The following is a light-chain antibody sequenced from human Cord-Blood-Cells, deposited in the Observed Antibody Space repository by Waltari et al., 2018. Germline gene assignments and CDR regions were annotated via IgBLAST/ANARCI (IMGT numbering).Light chain of an antibody. CDR2: DVS. CDR3: CSYAGSYTYV. CDR1: SSDVGGYNY. V-gene: IGLV2-11*01. Sequence: QSALTQPRSVSGSPGQSVTISCTGTSSDVGGYNYVSWYQPHPGKAPQLMIYDVSKRPSGVPDRFSGSKSGNTASLTISGLQAEDEADYYCCSYAGSYTYVFGTGTKVTVL. J-gene: IGLJ1*01.